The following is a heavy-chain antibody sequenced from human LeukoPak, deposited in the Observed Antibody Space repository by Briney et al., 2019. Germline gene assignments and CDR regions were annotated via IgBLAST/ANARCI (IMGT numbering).Heavy chain of an antibody. CDR2: VNWKGDLT. CDR3: AKDRGNYDFWSGYYTGNWFDP. J-gene: IGHJ5*02. D-gene: IGHD3-3*01. CDR1: GFTFDDYG. Sequence: GGSLRLSCAASGFTFDDYGMSWVRQVAGKGLEWVSTVNWKGDLTYYVDSVKGRFTISRDNRKNSLYLQMNSLRAEDTAVYYCAKDRGNYDFWSGYYTGNWFDPWGQGTLVTVSS. V-gene: IGHV3-20*04.